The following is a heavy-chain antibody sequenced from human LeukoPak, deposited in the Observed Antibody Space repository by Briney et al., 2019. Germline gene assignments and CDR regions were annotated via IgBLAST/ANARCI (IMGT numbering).Heavy chain of an antibody. Sequence: GGSLRLSCAASGFTFSSYSMNWVRQAPGKGLEWVSSISSSSSYIYYADSVKGRFTISRDNSKNTLYLQMNSLRAEDTAVYYCARAPIAAAGIWFDPWGQGTLVTVSS. J-gene: IGHJ5*02. CDR1: GFTFSSYS. CDR3: ARAPIAAAGIWFDP. D-gene: IGHD6-13*01. V-gene: IGHV3-21*04. CDR2: ISSSSSYI.